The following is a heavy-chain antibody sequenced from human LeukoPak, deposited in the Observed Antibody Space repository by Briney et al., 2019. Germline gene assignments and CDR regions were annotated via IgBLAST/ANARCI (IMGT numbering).Heavy chain of an antibody. CDR3: ARLLIAAANYWFDP. J-gene: IGHJ5*02. Sequence: SGESLKISCKRSGYSFISYWIGWVRQMPGKGLEWMGIIYPGDSDTRYSPCFQGQLTISADKSISTAYLQWSSLKASDTAMYYCARLLIAAANYWFDPWGQGTLVTVSS. CDR2: IYPGDSDT. V-gene: IGHV5-51*01. D-gene: IGHD6-13*01. CDR1: GYSFISYW.